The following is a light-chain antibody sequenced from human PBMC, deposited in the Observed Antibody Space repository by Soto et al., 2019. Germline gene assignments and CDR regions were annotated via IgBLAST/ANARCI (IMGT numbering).Light chain of an antibody. CDR1: SGINVGTYR. J-gene: IGLJ3*02. CDR3: MIWYASSWV. V-gene: IGLV5-45*03. CDR2: YKSDSDK. Sequence: QLVLTQPSSLSAPPGASASLTCTLRSGINVGTYRIYWYQQKPGSPPQYLLRYKSDSDKQQGYGVPSRFSGSKDASANVGILLISGLQSEDEADYYCMIWYASSWVFGGGTKLTVL.